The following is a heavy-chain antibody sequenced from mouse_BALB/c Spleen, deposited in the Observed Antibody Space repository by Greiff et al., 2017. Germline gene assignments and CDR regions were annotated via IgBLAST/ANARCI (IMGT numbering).Heavy chain of an antibody. J-gene: IGHJ4*01. Sequence: VQLKESGGGLVQPGGSLKLSCAASGFTFSSYTMSWVRQTPEKRLEWVAYISNGGGSTYYPDTVKGRFTISRDNAKNTLYLQMSSLKSEDTAMYYCARHYYGSSYYAMDYWGQGTSVTVSS. CDR3: ARHYYGSSYYAMDY. CDR2: ISNGGGST. CDR1: GFTFSSYT. V-gene: IGHV5-12-2*01. D-gene: IGHD1-1*01.